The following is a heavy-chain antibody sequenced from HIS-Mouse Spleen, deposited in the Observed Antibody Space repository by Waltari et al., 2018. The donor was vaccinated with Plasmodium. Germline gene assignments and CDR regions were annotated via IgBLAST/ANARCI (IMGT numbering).Heavy chain of an antibody. CDR2: IYYSGST. CDR3: ARQLAYYDFWSGYARGYYFDY. V-gene: IGHV4-39*01. Sequence: QLQLQESGPGLVKPSETLSLTCTVSGGSISSSSYYWGWIRQPPGKGLEWIGSIYYSGSTYYNPSLKSRVTISVDTSKNQFSLKLSSVTAADTAVYYGARQLAYYDFWSGYARGYYFDYWGQGTLVTVSS. J-gene: IGHJ4*02. CDR1: GGSISSSSYY. D-gene: IGHD3-3*01.